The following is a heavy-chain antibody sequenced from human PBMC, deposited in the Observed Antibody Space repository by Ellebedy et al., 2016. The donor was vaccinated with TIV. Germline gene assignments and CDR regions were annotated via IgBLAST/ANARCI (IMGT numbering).Heavy chain of an antibody. J-gene: IGHJ4*02. Sequence: PGGSLRLSCAASGFTFSAYAMHWVRQAPGKGLDWLAILSYDGGSKYYADSVKGRFTISRDNSNNTLYLKMNSLRPEDTAVYYCARGGMVMNTVTTRPVDWWGQGTLVTVSS. CDR1: GFTFSAYA. CDR2: LSYDGGSK. D-gene: IGHD4-11*01. CDR3: ARGGMVMNTVTTRPVDW. V-gene: IGHV3-30-3*01.